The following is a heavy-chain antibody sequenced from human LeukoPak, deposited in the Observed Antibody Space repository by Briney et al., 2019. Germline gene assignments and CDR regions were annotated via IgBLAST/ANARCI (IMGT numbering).Heavy chain of an antibody. D-gene: IGHD4-17*01. Sequence: GGSLRLSCAASGFTFSSYAMSWVRQAPGKGLEWVSAINSASSTYYGDSVRGRFTISRDNSKNVLYLQMNSLRAEDTALYYCAKDQNTVATAPFDYWGQGTLVTVSS. J-gene: IGHJ4*02. CDR3: AKDQNTVATAPFDY. V-gene: IGHV3-23*01. CDR2: INSASST. CDR1: GFTFSSYA.